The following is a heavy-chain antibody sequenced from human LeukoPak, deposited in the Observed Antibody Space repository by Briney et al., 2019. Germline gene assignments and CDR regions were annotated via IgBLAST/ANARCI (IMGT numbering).Heavy chain of an antibody. CDR2: IIPIFGSA. CDR1: GGTFSSYA. Sequence: SVKVSCKASGGTFSSYAVSWVRQAPGQGLEWMGGIIPIFGSANYAQKFQGRVTITADESTSTAYMELSSLRSEDTAMYYCARDAGSGWSVGASDIWGQGTLVAVSS. J-gene: IGHJ3*02. CDR3: ARDAGSGWSVGASDI. V-gene: IGHV1-69*01. D-gene: IGHD6-13*01.